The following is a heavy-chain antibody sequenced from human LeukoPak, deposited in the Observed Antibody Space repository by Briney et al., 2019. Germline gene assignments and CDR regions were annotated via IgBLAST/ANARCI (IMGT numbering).Heavy chain of an antibody. CDR3: ARDRITMVRGDRRYYGMDV. Sequence: SETLSLTCTVSGGSISSYYWSWIRQPPGKGLEWIGYIYYSGSTNYNPSLKSRVTISVDTSKNQFSLKLSSVTAADTAVYYCARDRITMVRGDRRYYGMDVWGQGTTVTVSS. J-gene: IGHJ6*02. V-gene: IGHV4-59*01. CDR1: GGSISSYY. CDR2: IYYSGST. D-gene: IGHD3-10*01.